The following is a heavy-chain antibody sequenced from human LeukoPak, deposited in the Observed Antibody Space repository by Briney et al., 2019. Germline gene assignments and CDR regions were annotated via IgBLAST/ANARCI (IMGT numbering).Heavy chain of an antibody. J-gene: IGHJ4*02. D-gene: IGHD6-19*01. CDR3: ARIQYTSGWTFDY. V-gene: IGHV2-26*01. CDR2: IFSNDEN. Sequence: SGPTLVNPTETLTLTCTVSGFSLSNARMGVSWSRQPPGKALEWLAHIFSNDENSYSTSLKSRLTISKDTSKSQVVLTMTSMDPVDTATYYCARIQYTSGWTFDYWGRGTLVTVSS. CDR1: GFSLSNARMG.